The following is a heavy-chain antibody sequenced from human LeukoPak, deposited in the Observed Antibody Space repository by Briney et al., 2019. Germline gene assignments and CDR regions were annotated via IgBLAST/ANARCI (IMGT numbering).Heavy chain of an antibody. CDR1: GVTVSSNY. V-gene: IGHV3-53*01. CDR2: LYSGGSL. CDR3: AKGGYGSGSYVFDY. D-gene: IGHD3-10*01. J-gene: IGHJ4*02. Sequence: GGSLRLSCAASGVTVSSNYMSWVRQAPGKGLEWVSVLYSGGSLYYGDSVKGRFTISRDNSKNTLYLQMNSLRAEDTAVYYCAKGGYGSGSYVFDYWGQGTLVTVSS.